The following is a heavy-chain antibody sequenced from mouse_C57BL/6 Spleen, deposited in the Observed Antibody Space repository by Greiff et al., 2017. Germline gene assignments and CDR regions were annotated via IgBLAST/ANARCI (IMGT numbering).Heavy chain of an antibody. CDR1: GYTFTSYW. V-gene: IGHV1-69*01. D-gene: IGHD1-1*01. J-gene: IGHJ2*01. Sequence: LQPGAELVMPGASVKLSCKASGYTFTSYWMHWVKPRPGQGLEWIGEIDPSDSYTNYNQKFKGKSTLTVDKSSSTAYMQLSSLTSEDSAVYYCARGRGSSLYYFDYWGQGTTLTVSS. CDR2: IDPSDSYT. CDR3: ARGRGSSLYYFDY.